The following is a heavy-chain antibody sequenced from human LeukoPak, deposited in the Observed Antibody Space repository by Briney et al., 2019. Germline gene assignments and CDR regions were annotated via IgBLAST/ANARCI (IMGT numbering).Heavy chain of an antibody. CDR3: ARDSYAPDYYYGMDV. J-gene: IGHJ6*02. V-gene: IGHV1-2*06. CDR1: GYTLTDYY. CDR2: IIPNSGGT. Sequence: ASAKVSCKASGYTLTDYYMHWVRQAPGQGLEWMGLIIPNSGGTTYQQKFQGRVTMTRDTSISTFYMELSSLRSDDTAVYYCARDSYAPDYYYGMDVWGQGTTVTVSS.